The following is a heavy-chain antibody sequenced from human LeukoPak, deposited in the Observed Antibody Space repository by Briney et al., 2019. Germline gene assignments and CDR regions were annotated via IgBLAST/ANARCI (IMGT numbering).Heavy chain of an antibody. D-gene: IGHD3-10*01. V-gene: IGHV3-23*01. CDR2: ISGSGGST. CDR1: GFTFSSYA. J-gene: IGHJ4*02. Sequence: PGGSLRLSCAASGFTFSSYAMSWGRQAPGKGLEWVSAISGSGGSTYYADSVKGRFTISRDNSKNTLYLQMNSLRAEDTAVYYCAKGRPITMVRGVILFDYWGQGTLVTVSS. CDR3: AKGRPITMVRGVILFDY.